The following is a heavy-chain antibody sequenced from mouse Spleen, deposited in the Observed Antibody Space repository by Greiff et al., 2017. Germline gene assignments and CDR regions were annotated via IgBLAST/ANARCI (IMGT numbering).Heavy chain of an antibody. Sequence: EVQLQESEGGLVQPGSSMKLSCTASGFTFSDYYMAWVRQVPEKGLEWVANINYDGSSTYYLDSLKSRFIISRDNAKNILYLQMSSLKSEDTATYYCATFSYYGSSYLDYWGQGTTLTVSS. J-gene: IGHJ2*01. CDR3: ATFSYYGSSYLDY. CDR1: GFTFSDYY. CDR2: INYDGSST. V-gene: IGHV5-16*01. D-gene: IGHD1-1*01.